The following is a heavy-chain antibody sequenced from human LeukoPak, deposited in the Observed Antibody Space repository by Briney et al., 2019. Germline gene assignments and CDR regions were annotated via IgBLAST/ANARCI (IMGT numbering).Heavy chain of an antibody. Sequence: PSETLSLTCTLSGGSTCGHYWSWIRQSPGKGLEWIGCIYNSGSTRYNPSLKSRVTISEDTSQNQFSLRLNSVTAADTAVYFCARASAAAIFYYGMDVWGQGTTVTVSS. CDR3: ARASAAAIFYYGMDV. J-gene: IGHJ6*02. D-gene: IGHD3-3*01. CDR1: GGSTCGHY. CDR2: IYNSGST. V-gene: IGHV4-59*11.